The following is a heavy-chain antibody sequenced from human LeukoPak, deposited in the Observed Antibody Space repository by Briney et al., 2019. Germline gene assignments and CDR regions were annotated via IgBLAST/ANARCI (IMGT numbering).Heavy chain of an antibody. Sequence: RPSETLSLTCIVSGDSISGYYSGYYWSWIRQPPGKGLEWIVYIYYSGSTNYNPSLKSRVTISVDASKNHFSLKVTSVTAADTAVYYCARDRSLGIIDYWGQGTLVTVSS. J-gene: IGHJ4*02. CDR1: GDSISGYYSGYY. D-gene: IGHD3-16*01. CDR2: IYYSGST. V-gene: IGHV4-61*03. CDR3: ARDRSLGIIDY.